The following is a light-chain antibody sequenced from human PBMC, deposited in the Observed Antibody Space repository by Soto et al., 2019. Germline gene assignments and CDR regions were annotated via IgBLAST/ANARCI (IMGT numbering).Light chain of an antibody. V-gene: IGKV3-20*01. CDR3: QYYYESSP. Sequence: EFVLTQSPGTLSLSPGERATLSCRASQTVRNNYLAWYQQKPGQAPRLLIYDASSRATGIPDRFSGGGSGTDFTLTISRLEPEDFAVYYCQYYYESSPFGRGTKVDI. CDR2: DAS. J-gene: IGKJ4*01. CDR1: QTVRNNY.